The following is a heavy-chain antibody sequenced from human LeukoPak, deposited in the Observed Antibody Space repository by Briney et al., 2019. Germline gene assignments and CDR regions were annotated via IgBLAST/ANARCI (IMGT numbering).Heavy chain of an antibody. J-gene: IGHJ4*02. Sequence: ASVKVSCKASGYTFTNYAFSGVRQAAGQGLKGMGWIYTNNGNTNYVKRLQGRVTMTTDTSTTTAYMELRSLISDDTAVYYCAREREETYGSGSYTFDHWGQGTLVTVSS. CDR1: GYTFTNYA. D-gene: IGHD3-10*01. CDR2: IYTNNGNT. CDR3: AREREETYGSGSYTFDH. V-gene: IGHV1-18*01.